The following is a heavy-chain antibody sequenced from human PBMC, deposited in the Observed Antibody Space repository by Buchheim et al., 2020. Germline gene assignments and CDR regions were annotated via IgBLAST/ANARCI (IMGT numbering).Heavy chain of an antibody. Sequence: EVQLVESGGGLVKPGGSLRLSCAASGFTFSSYTMNWVRQAPGKGLEWVSSISSGSSYIYYADSVKGRFTISRDNAKNSLSLQMNSLRAEDTAVYYCARDSYSGTYRTFDYWGQGTL. CDR3: ARDSYSGTYRTFDY. V-gene: IGHV3-21*01. D-gene: IGHD1-26*01. CDR2: ISSGSSYI. CDR1: GFTFSSYT. J-gene: IGHJ4*02.